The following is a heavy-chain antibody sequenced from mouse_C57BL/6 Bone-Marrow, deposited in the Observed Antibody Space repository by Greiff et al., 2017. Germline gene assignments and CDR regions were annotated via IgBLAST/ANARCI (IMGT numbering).Heavy chain of an antibody. D-gene: IGHD6-5*01. CDR1: GYTFTTYP. V-gene: IGHV1-47*01. J-gene: IGHJ1*03. CDR3: ARPYYFDD. CDR2: FHPYNDDT. Sequence: VQLQQSGAELVKPGASVKMSCKASGYTFTTYPIEWMQQNHGKSLEWVGNFHPYNDDTYYTEKFKGRVTLTVEKSSSTVYLELSRLRSDDSAVYYCARPYYFDDWGKGTTVTVSS.